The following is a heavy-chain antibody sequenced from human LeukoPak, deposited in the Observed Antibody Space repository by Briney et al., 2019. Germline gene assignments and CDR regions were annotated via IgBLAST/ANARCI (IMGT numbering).Heavy chain of an antibody. V-gene: IGHV3-73*01. CDR3: SRAARATTFGDYYYMDV. CDR1: GFTFSGSA. Sequence: SGRSLRLSCAASGFTFSGSAMHWVRQASGKGLEWVGRIRSKANSYATAYAASVKGRFTISRDDSKNTAYLQMNSLKTEDTAVYYCSRAARATTFGDYYYMDVWGKGTTVTISS. CDR2: IRSKANSYAT. J-gene: IGHJ6*03. D-gene: IGHD1-26*01.